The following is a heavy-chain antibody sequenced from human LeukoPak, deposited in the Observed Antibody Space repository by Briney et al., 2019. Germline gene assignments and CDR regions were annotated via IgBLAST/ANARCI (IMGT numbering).Heavy chain of an antibody. CDR3: AKDPKGDFWSGSAFDP. V-gene: IGHV3-23*01. CDR1: GFTFSTYS. Sequence: GGSLRLPCAASGFTFSTYSMNWVRQAPGKGLEWVLAISGSGGSTYYADSVKGRFTISRDNSKNTLYLQMNSLRAEDTAVYYCAKDPKGDFWSGSAFDPWGQGTLVTVSS. D-gene: IGHD3-3*01. CDR2: ISGSGGST. J-gene: IGHJ5*02.